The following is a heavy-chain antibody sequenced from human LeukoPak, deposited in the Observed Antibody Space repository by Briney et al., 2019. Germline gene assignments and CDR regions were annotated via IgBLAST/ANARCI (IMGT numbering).Heavy chain of an antibody. CDR1: GYTFTGYY. CDR2: ISAYNGNT. D-gene: IGHD3-10*01. Sequence: ASVKVSCKASGYTFTGYYMHWVRQAPGQGLEWMGWISAYNGNTNYAQKLQGRVTMTTDTSTSTAYMELRSLRSDDTAVYYCARGLLTADAFDIWGQGTMVTVSS. V-gene: IGHV1-18*04. CDR3: ARGLLTADAFDI. J-gene: IGHJ3*02.